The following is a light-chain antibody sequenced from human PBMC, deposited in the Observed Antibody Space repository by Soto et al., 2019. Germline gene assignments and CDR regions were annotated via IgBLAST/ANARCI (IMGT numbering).Light chain of an antibody. CDR1: QSVSSY. V-gene: IGKV3-11*01. J-gene: IGKJ4*01. Sequence: DIVLTQSPATLSLSPGERATLSCRASQSVSSYLAWYQQKPGQAPRLLIYDASSRATGIPPRFSGSGSGTNFTLTISSLELKDLAFYYCKQGRSGPLPFGGGTRGDIK. CDR2: DAS. CDR3: KQGRSGPLP.